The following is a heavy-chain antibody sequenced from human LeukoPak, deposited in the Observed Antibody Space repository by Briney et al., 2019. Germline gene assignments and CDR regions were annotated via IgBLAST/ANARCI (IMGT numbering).Heavy chain of an antibody. J-gene: IGHJ1*01. V-gene: IGHV4-38-2*02. CDR1: GYSISSGYY. Sequence: PSETLSLTCTVSGYSISSGYYWGWIRQPPGKGLEWIGSIYYSGSTHYNPSLKSRVTISVDTSKNQFSLKLSSVTAADTAVYYCVRGERGYRYGFEYFQKWGQGTLVTVSS. D-gene: IGHD5-18*01. CDR2: IYYSGST. CDR3: VRGERGYRYGFEYFQK.